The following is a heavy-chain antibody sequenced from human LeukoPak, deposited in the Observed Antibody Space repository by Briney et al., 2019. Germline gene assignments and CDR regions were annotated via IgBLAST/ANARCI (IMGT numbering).Heavy chain of an antibody. CDR2: INHSGST. V-gene: IGHV4-34*01. CDR1: GGSFSGYY. CDR3: ARAHYYGSGSYFSHFDY. D-gene: IGHD3-10*01. J-gene: IGHJ4*02. Sequence: SETLSLTCAAYGGSFSGYYWSWIRQPPGKGLEWIGEINHSGSTNYNPSLKSRVTISVDTSKNQFSLKLSSVTAADTAVYYCARAHYYGSGSYFSHFDYWGQGTLVTVSS.